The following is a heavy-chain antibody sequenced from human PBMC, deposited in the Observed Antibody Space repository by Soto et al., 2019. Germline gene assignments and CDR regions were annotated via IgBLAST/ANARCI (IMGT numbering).Heavy chain of an antibody. D-gene: IGHD3-16*01. Sequence: PRGSLRLSCAASGFTFSTYWMHWVRQAPGKGLVWVSRLDNDGTNTRYADSVKGRFTVSRDNGKNTVYLQMGSLRAEDTAVYYCARDGGTYFDYWGQGALVTGSS. J-gene: IGHJ4*02. V-gene: IGHV3-74*01. CDR2: LDNDGTNT. CDR3: ARDGGTYFDY. CDR1: GFTFSTYW.